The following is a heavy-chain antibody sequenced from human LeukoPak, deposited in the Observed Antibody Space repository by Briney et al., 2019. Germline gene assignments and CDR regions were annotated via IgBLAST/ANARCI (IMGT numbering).Heavy chain of an antibody. J-gene: IGHJ6*03. D-gene: IGHD1-14*01. CDR2: IYYSETT. CDR3: ARFPGGAEYRHYYYMDV. CDR1: GGSISNYF. Sequence: SETLSLTCSVSGGSISNYFWSWIRQPPGKRLECIGFIYYSETTNYNPSFKSRVTISVDTSKNQFSLKLNSVTAADTAVYYCARFPGGAEYRHYYYMDVWGKGTTVTVSS. V-gene: IGHV4-59*01.